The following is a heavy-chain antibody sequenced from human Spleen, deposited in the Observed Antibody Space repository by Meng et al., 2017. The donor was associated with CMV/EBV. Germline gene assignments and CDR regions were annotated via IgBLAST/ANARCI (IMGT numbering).Heavy chain of an antibody. J-gene: IGHJ4*02. V-gene: IGHV1-18*01. Sequence: YTLTCYGISWVRQAPGQGLEWMGWISAYNGNTNYAQKLQGRVTMTTDTSTSTAYMELRSLRSDDTAVYYCARTPRYGSGSYEVYVDYWGQGTLVTVSS. D-gene: IGHD3-10*01. CDR1: YTLTCYG. CDR3: ARTPRYGSGSYEVYVDY. CDR2: ISAYNGNT.